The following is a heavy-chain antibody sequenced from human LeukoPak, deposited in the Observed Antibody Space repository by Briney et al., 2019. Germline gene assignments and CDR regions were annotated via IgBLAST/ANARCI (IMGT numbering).Heavy chain of an antibody. CDR3: ARDLKWELHNAFDI. Sequence: SVKVSCKASGGTFSSYAISWVRQAPGQGLEWMGRIIPILGIANYAQKFQGRVTITADKATSTAYMELSSLRSEDTGVYYCARDLKWELHNAFDIWGQGTKVTVSS. J-gene: IGHJ3*02. CDR2: IIPILGIA. D-gene: IGHD1-26*01. CDR1: GGTFSSYA. V-gene: IGHV1-69*04.